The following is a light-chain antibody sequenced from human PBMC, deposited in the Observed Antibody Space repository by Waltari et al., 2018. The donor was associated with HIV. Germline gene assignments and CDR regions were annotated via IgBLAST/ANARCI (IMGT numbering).Light chain of an antibody. CDR3: QQYSTYAWA. V-gene: IGKV1-5*03. CDR2: KAS. CDR1: QSINTW. Sequence: DIQMTQSPSTLSAFVGDRVTITCRASQSINTWLAWDQQKPGKAPKVLIYKASSLESGVPSRFSGSGSGTEFTLTISSLQPDDSATYYCQQYSTYAWAFGQGTKVEIK. J-gene: IGKJ1*01.